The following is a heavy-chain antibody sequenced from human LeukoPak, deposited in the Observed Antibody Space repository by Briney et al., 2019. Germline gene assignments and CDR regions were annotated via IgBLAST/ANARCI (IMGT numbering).Heavy chain of an antibody. Sequence: PGGSLRLSCAASGFTFSSYAMHWVRQAPGKGLEWVAVISYDGINKYYADSVKGRVTISRDNSKNTLYLQMNSLRTEDTAVYYCARDLYVVVVADTPDYWGQGTLVTVSS. CDR1: GFTFSSYA. V-gene: IGHV3-30-3*01. D-gene: IGHD2-15*01. CDR2: ISYDGINK. CDR3: ARDLYVVVVADTPDY. J-gene: IGHJ4*02.